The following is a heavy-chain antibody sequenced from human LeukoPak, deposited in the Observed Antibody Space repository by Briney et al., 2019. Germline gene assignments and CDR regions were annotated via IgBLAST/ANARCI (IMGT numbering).Heavy chain of an antibody. CDR3: AKEGDGGARYFAY. Sequence: GASVKVSCKASGYTFTSYYIHWVRQAPGQGLEWMGKINPSGDSTNYAQKFQGRVTMTTDTSTSTVYMELSSLRSEDTAVYYCAKEGDGGARYFAYWGQGTLVTVSS. CDR2: INPSGDST. V-gene: IGHV1-46*01. CDR1: GYTFTSYY. J-gene: IGHJ4*02. D-gene: IGHD1-26*01.